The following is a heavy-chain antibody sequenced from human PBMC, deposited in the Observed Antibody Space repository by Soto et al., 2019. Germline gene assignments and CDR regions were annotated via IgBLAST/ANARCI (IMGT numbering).Heavy chain of an antibody. Sequence: SVKVSCKASGGTFSSYAISWVRQAPGQGLEWMGGIIPIFGTANYAQKFQGRVTITADKSTSTAYMELSSLRSEDTAVYYCARGKAGITGTIGAFDIWGQGTMVTFSS. V-gene: IGHV1-69*06. CDR3: ARGKAGITGTIGAFDI. CDR1: GGTFSSYA. J-gene: IGHJ3*02. D-gene: IGHD1-7*01. CDR2: IIPIFGTA.